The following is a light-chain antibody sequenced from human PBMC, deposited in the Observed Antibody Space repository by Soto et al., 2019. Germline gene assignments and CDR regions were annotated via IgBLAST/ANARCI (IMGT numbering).Light chain of an antibody. CDR2: GAS. J-gene: IGKJ1*01. CDR3: QQYGSSPT. Sequence: EIVLTQSPGTLSLSPGERATLSCRASQSVSSSYLAWYQQKPGQAPRLLIYGASSRATGIPDRFSGSGSGTDFTLTISRLEPEVFAVYYYQQYGSSPTFGQGTKVEIK. CDR1: QSVSSSY. V-gene: IGKV3-20*01.